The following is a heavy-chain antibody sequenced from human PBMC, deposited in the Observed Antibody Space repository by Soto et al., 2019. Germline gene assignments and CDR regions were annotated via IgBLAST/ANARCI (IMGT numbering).Heavy chain of an antibody. J-gene: IGHJ4*02. CDR1: GFTFNNYG. V-gene: IGHV3-21*01. D-gene: IGHD2-2*01. CDR2: VSKSDYT. CDR3: AREDSIIIPAVSDF. Sequence: GGSLRLSCVVSGFTFNNYGINWVRQAPGKGLEWVSTVSKSDYTYYSDSVKGRFTISRDNAKNSVSLQMNTLRAEDTAVYYCAREDSIIIPAVSDFWGQGTMVTVYS.